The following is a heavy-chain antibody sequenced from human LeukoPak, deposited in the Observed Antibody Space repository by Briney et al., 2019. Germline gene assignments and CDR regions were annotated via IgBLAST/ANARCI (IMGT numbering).Heavy chain of an antibody. CDR3: ARQYSSSWYGYYYYYMDV. D-gene: IGHD6-13*01. CDR1: GGSISSGGYY. Sequence: PSQTLSLTCTVSGGSISSGGYYWSWIRQHPGKGLGWIGYIYTSGGTNYNPSLKSRVTISVDTSKNQFSLKLSSVTAADTAVYYCARQYSSSWYGYYYYYMDVWGKGTTVTVSS. V-gene: IGHV4-31*03. J-gene: IGHJ6*03. CDR2: IYTSGGT.